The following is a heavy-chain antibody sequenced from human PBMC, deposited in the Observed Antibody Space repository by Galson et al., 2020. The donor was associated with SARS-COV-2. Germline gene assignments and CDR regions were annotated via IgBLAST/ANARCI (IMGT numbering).Heavy chain of an antibody. V-gene: IGHV1-69*13. CDR2: IIPIFGTA. CDR1: GGTFSSYA. D-gene: IGHD3-22*01. J-gene: IGHJ3*02. Sequence: SVKVSCKASGGTFSSYAISWVRQAPGQGLEWMGGIIPIFGTANYAQKFQGRVTITADESTSTAYMELSSLRSEDTAVYYCARGSPLVTYYYDSSGPRHAFDIWGQGTMVTVSS. CDR3: ARGSPLVTYYYDSSGPRHAFDI.